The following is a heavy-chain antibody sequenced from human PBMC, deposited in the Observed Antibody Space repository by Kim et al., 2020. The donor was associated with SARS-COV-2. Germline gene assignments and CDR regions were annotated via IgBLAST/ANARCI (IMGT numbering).Heavy chain of an antibody. J-gene: IGHJ4*02. CDR3: ARGMGVGDYFSDY. CDR2: IYYSGST. D-gene: IGHD2-21*02. V-gene: IGHV4-59*08. Sequence: SETLSLTCTVSGCSISSYYWSWIRQPPGKGLEWIGNIYYSGSTNYNPSLKSRVTISVDTSKNQFSLKLSSVTAADTAVYYCARGMGVGDYFSDYWGQGTL. CDR1: GCSISSYY.